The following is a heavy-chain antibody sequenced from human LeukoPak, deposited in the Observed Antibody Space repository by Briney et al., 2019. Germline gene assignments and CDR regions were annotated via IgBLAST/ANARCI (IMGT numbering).Heavy chain of an antibody. D-gene: IGHD5-18*01. CDR1: GYTFTSYA. CDR2: INTNTGNP. CDR3: ARRGYSYGYYWFDP. V-gene: IGHV7-4-1*02. Sequence: ASVKVSCKAPGYTFTSYAMNWVRQAPGQGLEGMGWINTNTGNPTYAQGFTGRFVFSVDTSVSTAYLKISSLKAEDTAVYYCARRGYSYGYYWFDPWGQGTLVTVSS. J-gene: IGHJ5*02.